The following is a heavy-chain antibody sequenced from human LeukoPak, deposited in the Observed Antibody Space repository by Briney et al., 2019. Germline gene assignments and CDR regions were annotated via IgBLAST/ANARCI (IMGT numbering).Heavy chain of an antibody. V-gene: IGHV3-74*01. D-gene: IGHD3-22*01. J-gene: IGHJ4*02. CDR3: ARTKARLLRRRASYYYDSSGTFDY. CDR1: GFTFSSYW. CDR2: INSDGSST. Sequence: GGSLRLSCAASGFTFSSYWMHWVRQAPGRGLVWVSRINSDGSSTSYADSVKGRFTISRDNAKNTLYLQMNSLRAEDTAVYYCARTKARLLRRRASYYYDSSGTFDYWGQGTLVTVSS.